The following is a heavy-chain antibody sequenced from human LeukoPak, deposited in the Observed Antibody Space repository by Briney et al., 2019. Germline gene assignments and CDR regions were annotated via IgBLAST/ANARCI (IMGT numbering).Heavy chain of an antibody. CDR2: IIPIFGTA. Sequence: SVKVSCKASGGTFSSYTISWVRQAPGQGLEWMGRIIPIFGTANYAQKFQGRVTITADESTSTAYMELSSLRSEDTAVYYCASRYDSSGEFVDYWGQGTLVTVSS. CDR1: GGTFSSYT. J-gene: IGHJ4*02. CDR3: ASRYDSSGEFVDY. V-gene: IGHV1-69*15. D-gene: IGHD3-22*01.